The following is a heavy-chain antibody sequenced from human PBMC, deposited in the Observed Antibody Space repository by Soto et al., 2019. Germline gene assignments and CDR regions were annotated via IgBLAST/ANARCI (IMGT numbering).Heavy chain of an antibody. Sequence: GASVKVSCKASGYTFTSYYMHWVRQAPGQGLEWMGIINPSGGSTTYAQKFKGRVTMTRDTSTSTVYMELSSLRSEDTAVYYCAGEAVASGGSASESPTFDYWGQGTLVTVSS. CDR2: INPSGGST. J-gene: IGHJ4*02. CDR1: GYTFTSYY. CDR3: AGEAVASGGSASESPTFDY. D-gene: IGHD1-26*01. V-gene: IGHV1-46*01.